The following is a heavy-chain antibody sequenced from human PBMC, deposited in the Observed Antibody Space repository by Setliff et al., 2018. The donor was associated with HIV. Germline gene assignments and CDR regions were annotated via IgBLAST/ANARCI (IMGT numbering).Heavy chain of an antibody. CDR1: GFALKNYW. J-gene: IGHJ4*02. CDR3: ATSRDGYSYYFDS. V-gene: IGHV3-74*01. Sequence: GGSLRLSCAASGFALKNYWMHWVRQTPGKGLMWVARVDTGGSGTSYAESVKGRFTISRDDAKNTLYLQMTSLRAEDTALYFCATSRDGYSYYFDSWGQGTLVTVSS. CDR2: VDTGGSGT. D-gene: IGHD2-15*01.